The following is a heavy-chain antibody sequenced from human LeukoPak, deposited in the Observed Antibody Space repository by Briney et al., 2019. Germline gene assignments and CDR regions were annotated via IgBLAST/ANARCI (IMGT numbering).Heavy chain of an antibody. CDR3: ARVSYGDYSYWFDP. D-gene: IGHD4-17*01. CDR2: INPNSGGT. CDR1: GYTFAGYY. J-gene: IGHJ5*02. V-gene: IGHV1-2*02. Sequence: ASVKFSCKASGYTFAGYYMHWVRQAPGQGLEWMGWINPNSGGTNYAQKFQGRVTMTRDTSISTAYMELSRLRSDDTAVYYCARVSYGDYSYWFDPWGQGTLVTVSS.